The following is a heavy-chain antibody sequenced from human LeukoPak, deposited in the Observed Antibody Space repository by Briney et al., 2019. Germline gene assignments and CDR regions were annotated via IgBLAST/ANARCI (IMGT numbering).Heavy chain of an antibody. D-gene: IGHD3-3*01. Sequence: GASVKVSCKASGYTFSNYDINWVRQAPGQGLEWVGWMNPNSGNTGYAQKFQGRVTITRNTSISTAYMELSSLRSEDTAVYYCARGQGADDYDFWSGYWAIVFDIWGQGTMVTVSS. CDR1: GYTFSNYD. V-gene: IGHV1-8*01. CDR2: MNPNSGNT. J-gene: IGHJ3*02. CDR3: ARGQGADDYDFWSGYWAIVFDI.